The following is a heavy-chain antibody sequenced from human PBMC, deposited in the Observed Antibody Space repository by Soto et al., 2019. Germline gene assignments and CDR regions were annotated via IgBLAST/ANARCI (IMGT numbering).Heavy chain of an antibody. CDR2: IIPIFGTA. Sequence: GAAVKVSCKASGGTFSRYAISGVQQSPGQGLEGMGGIIPIFGTANYAQKFQGRVTITADESTSTAYMELSSLRSEDTAVYYCARDLGGTGATVTADYYYGMDVWGQGTTVTVSS. CDR3: ARDLGGTGATVTADYYYGMDV. D-gene: IGHD4-4*01. V-gene: IGHV1-69*13. J-gene: IGHJ6*02. CDR1: GGTFSRYA.